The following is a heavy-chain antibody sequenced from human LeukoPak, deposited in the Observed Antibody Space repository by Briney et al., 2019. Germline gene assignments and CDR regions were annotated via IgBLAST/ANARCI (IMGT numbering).Heavy chain of an antibody. CDR1: GGSINNYY. CDR3: ARGPAFDY. CDR2: IFYSGST. Sequence: SETLSLTCAVSGGSINNYYWSWIRQPPGKGLEWIGYIFYSGSTKYNPSLKSPVTISLDTSKNHFSLRLSSVTPADTAVYFCARGPAFDYWGQGTLVTVSS. J-gene: IGHJ4*02. V-gene: IGHV4-59*01.